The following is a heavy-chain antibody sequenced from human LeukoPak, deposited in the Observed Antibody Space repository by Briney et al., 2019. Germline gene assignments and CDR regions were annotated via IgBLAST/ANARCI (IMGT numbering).Heavy chain of an antibody. CDR2: ISYDGSNK. D-gene: IGHD3-22*01. CDR3: ASGRGDYYDSSGLDY. Sequence: GGSLRLSCAASGFTFSSYAMHWVRQAPGKGLEWVAVISYDGSNKYYVDSVKGRFTISRDNSKNTLYLQMNSLRAEDTAVYYCASGRGDYYDSSGLDYWGQGTLVTVSS. V-gene: IGHV3-30-3*01. CDR1: GFTFSSYA. J-gene: IGHJ4*02.